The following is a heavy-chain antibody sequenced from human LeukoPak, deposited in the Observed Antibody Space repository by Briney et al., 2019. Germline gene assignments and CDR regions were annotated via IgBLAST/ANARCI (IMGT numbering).Heavy chain of an antibody. V-gene: IGHV3-30*02. CDR1: GFTFSSYG. CDR2: IRYDGSNK. CDR3: ANQLSRITMVRGVIFGY. D-gene: IGHD3-10*01. J-gene: IGHJ4*02. Sequence: GGSLRLSCAASGFTFSSYGMHWVRQAPGKGLEWVAFIRYDGSNKYYADSVKGRFTISRDNSKNTLYPQMNSLRAEDTAVYYCANQLSRITMVRGVIFGYWGQGTLVTVSS.